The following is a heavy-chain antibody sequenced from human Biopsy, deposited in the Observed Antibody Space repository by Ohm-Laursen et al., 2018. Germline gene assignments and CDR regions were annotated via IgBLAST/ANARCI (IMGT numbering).Heavy chain of an antibody. CDR3: ARGSNEYGGLYFPH. Sequence: GTLSLTCPVPGGSFTGHYWTWIRQPPGKGLEWIGHISHTGYTSYKSSLKSRVTISLDTSRKHFSLRLTSLAAADTAVYYCARGSNEYGGLYFPHWGQGTLVTVSS. J-gene: IGHJ1*01. CDR2: ISHTGYT. V-gene: IGHV4-59*11. D-gene: IGHD4-23*01. CDR1: GGSFTGHY.